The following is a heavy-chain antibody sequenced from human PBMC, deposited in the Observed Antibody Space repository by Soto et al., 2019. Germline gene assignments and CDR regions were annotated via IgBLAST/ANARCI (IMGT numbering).Heavy chain of an antibody. J-gene: IGHJ6*02. Sequence: HGESLKISCQAFGYSFTAKWIGWVRQMPGKGLEWMGIIYPDDSDTRYSPSFQGQVTISADKSIRTAYLQWSSLEASDTAIYYCARYWHSYNSNYYYGLDVWGQGTTVTV. CDR2: IYPDDSDT. CDR1: GYSFTAKW. CDR3: ARYWHSYNSNYYYGLDV. D-gene: IGHD5-18*01. V-gene: IGHV5-51*01.